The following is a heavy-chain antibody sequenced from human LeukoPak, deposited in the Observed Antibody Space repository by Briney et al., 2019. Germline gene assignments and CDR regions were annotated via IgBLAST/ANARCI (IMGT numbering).Heavy chain of an antibody. J-gene: IGHJ6*02. Sequence: GGSLRLSCAASGFTFDDYAMHWVRQAPGKGLEWVSLISGDGGSTYYADSVKGRFTISRDNRKTSLYLQMNSLRTEDTALYYCAKDLTWNTAMVPQYYYYYYGMDVWGQGTTVTVSS. CDR1: GFTFDDYA. CDR2: ISGDGGST. D-gene: IGHD5-18*01. V-gene: IGHV3-43*02. CDR3: AKDLTWNTAMVPQYYYYYYGMDV.